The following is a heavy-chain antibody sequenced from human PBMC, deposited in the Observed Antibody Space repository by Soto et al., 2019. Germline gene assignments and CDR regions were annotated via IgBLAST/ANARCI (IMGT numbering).Heavy chain of an antibody. J-gene: IGHJ4*02. CDR3: AKGGRQWLVTSDFNY. CDR1: GFTFSDYA. CDR2: VSHDGRNT. Sequence: VQLVESGGGVVQPGRSLRLSCAASGFTFSDYAMHWVRQAPAKGLEWVAVVSHDGRNTHYADSVKGRFTISRDSSKITVSLEMTSLRAEDTAVYYCAKGGRQWLVTSDFNYWGQGALVTVSS. D-gene: IGHD6-19*01. V-gene: IGHV3-30*18.